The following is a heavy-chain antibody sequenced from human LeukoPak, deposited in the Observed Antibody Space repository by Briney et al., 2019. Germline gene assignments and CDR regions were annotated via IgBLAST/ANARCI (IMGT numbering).Heavy chain of an antibody. CDR1: GFTFSSSA. V-gene: IGHV3-30*03. CDR3: ARSGGSGRNFDY. Sequence: GRSLRLSCAASGFTFSSSAMHWVRQAPGKGLEWVAVISYDESNKYYADSVKGRFTISRDNSKNTLYLQMNSLGAEDTAVYYCARSGGSGRNFDYWGQGTLVTVSS. CDR2: ISYDESNK. D-gene: IGHD3-10*01. J-gene: IGHJ4*02.